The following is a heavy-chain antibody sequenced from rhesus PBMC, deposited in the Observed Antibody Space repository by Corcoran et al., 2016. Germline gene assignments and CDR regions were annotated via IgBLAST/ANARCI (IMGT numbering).Heavy chain of an antibody. J-gene: IGHJ4*01. V-gene: IGHV4S9*01. CDR1: GGSISDSYY. Sequence: QVQLQESGPGLVKPSETLSLTCAVSGGSISDSYYWNGIRQPPGKGLEWIGNIYGNRATTYYHPSLRSRVTISKDPSKDQFFLKLSSVTAAAAAVYYCARDRRQLELLWGQGVLVTVSS. CDR2: IYGNRATT. D-gene: IGHD6-25*01. CDR3: ARDRRQLELL.